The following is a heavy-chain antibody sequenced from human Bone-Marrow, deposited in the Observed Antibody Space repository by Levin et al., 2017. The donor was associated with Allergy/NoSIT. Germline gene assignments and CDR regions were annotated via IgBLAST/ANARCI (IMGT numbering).Heavy chain of an antibody. CDR2: INHSGST. V-gene: IGHV4-34*01. CDR3: ARGYRDFWSGPTYYFDY. D-gene: IGHD3-3*01. Sequence: PSETLSLTCAVYGGSFSGYYWSWIRQPPGKGLEWIGEINHSGSTNYNPSLKSRVTISVDTSKNQFSLKLSSVTAADTAVYYCARGYRDFWSGPTYYFDYWGQGTLVTVSS. CDR1: GGSFSGYY. J-gene: IGHJ4*02.